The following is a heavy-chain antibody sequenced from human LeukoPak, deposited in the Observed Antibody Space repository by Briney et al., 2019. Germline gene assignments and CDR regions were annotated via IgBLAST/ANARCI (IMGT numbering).Heavy chain of an antibody. J-gene: IGHJ4*02. V-gene: IGHV3-23*01. CDR2: ISATGGST. Sequence: PGGSLRLSCAASGFSFSTYAMSWVRQAPGKGLEWVSAISATGGSTYYADSVKGRFTISRDNPKNTLYLQINTLRAEDTAVYYCANRPLDYWGQGTLVTVSS. CDR1: GFSFSTYA. CDR3: ANRPLDY.